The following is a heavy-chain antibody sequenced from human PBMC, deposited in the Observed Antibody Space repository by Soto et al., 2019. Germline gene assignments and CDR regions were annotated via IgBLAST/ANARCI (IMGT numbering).Heavy chain of an antibody. CDR2: VYYTGST. CDR3: ARSVAVPGAHIDY. Sequence: ETLALACRVSGVSISGSYWSGIRQSPGKGLEWLGYVYYTGSTNYSPSLRSRVSISVDTSKNEFSLRLSSVTAADTAVYFCARSVAVPGAHIDYWGQGTQVTVYS. V-gene: IGHV4-59*01. J-gene: IGHJ4*02. D-gene: IGHD6-19*01. CDR1: GVSISGSY.